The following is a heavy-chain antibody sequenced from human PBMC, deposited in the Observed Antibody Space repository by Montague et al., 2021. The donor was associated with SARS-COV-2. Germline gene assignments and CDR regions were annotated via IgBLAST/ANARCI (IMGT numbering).Heavy chain of an antibody. J-gene: IGHJ4*02. CDR3: ARLLSWIAAAGTIHYFDY. CDR2: IYYSGST. CDR1: GGSISSYY. Sequence: SETLSLTCTVSGGSISSYYWSRIRQPPGKGLEWIGSIYYSGSTYYNPSLESRVTISVDTSKNQFSLKLSSVTAADTAVYYCARLLSWIAAAGTIHYFDYWGQGTLVTVSS. V-gene: IGHV4-39*01. D-gene: IGHD6-13*01.